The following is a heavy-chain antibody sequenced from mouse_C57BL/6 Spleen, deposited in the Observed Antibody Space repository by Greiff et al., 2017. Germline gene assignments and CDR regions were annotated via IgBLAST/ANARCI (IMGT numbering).Heavy chain of an antibody. CDR3: ARETAQDYYAMDY. CDR2: ISDGGSYT. V-gene: IGHV5-4*01. J-gene: IGHJ4*01. CDR1: GFTFSSYA. D-gene: IGHD3-2*02. Sequence: EVKLMESGGGLVKPGGSLKLSCAASGFTFSSYAMSWVRQTPEKRLEWVATISDGGSYTYYPDNVKGRFTISRDNAKNNLYLQMSHLKSEDTAMYYCARETAQDYYAMDYWGQGTSVTVSS.